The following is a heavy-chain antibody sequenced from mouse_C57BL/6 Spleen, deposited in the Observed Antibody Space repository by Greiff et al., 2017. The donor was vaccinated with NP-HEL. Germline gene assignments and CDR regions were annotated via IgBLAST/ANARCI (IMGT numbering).Heavy chain of an antibody. CDR3: ALRLRMDY. CDR2: IDPSDSYT. J-gene: IGHJ4*01. D-gene: IGHD3-2*02. CDR1: GYTFTSYW. Sequence: VQLQQPGAELVKPGASVKLSCKASGYTFTSYWMQWVKQRPGQGLEWIGEIDPSDSYTNYNQKFKGKATLTVDTSSSTAYMQLSSLTSEDSAVYYCALRLRMDYWGQGTSVTVSS. V-gene: IGHV1-50*01.